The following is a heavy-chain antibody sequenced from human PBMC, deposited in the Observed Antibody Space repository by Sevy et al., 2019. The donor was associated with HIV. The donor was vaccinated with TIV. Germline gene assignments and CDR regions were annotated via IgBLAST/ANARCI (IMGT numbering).Heavy chain of an antibody. CDR1: GFTFSSYS. Sequence: GGSLRLSCAASGFTFSSYSMNWVRQAPGKGLEWVSSISSSSSYIYYADSVKGRFTISRDNAKNSPYLQMNSLRGEDTAVYYCARVLRIGDYPFDYWGQGTLVTVSS. D-gene: IGHD4-17*01. J-gene: IGHJ4*02. CDR2: ISSSSSYI. V-gene: IGHV3-21*01. CDR3: ARVLRIGDYPFDY.